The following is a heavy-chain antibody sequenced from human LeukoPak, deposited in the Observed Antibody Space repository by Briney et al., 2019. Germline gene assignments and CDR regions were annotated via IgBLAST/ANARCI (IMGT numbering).Heavy chain of an antibody. CDR3: AREANPSSFMDV. J-gene: IGHJ6*02. D-gene: IGHD2-2*01. CDR2: IYYSGST. CDR1: GGSISSSSYY. V-gene: IGHV4-39*07. Sequence: SETLSLTCTVSGGSISSSSYYWGWIRQPPGRGLEWIGSIYYSGSTYYNPSLKSRVTISVDTSKNQFSLKLSSVTAADTAVYYCAREANPSSFMDVWGQGTTVTVSS.